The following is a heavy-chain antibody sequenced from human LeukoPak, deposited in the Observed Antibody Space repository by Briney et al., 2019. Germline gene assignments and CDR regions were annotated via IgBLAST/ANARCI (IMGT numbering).Heavy chain of an antibody. V-gene: IGHV3-11*01. CDR3: ARGPFWSGYFDD. Sequence: GGSLRLSCAASGFTFGDYYKSWIRQAPGKGLEWVSYISSSGTTIYYADSVKGRFTISRDNAKNSLYLQMNSLRAEDTAVYYCARGPFWSGYFDDWGQGTLVTVSS. D-gene: IGHD3-3*01. CDR2: ISSSGTTI. J-gene: IGHJ4*02. CDR1: GFTFGDYY.